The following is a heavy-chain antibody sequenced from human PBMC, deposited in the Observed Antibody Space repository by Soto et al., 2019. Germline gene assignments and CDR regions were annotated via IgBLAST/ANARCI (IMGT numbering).Heavy chain of an antibody. J-gene: IGHJ5*02. D-gene: IGHD2-2*01. CDR3: AKRLPTVVPAAVNWFDP. Sequence: EVQLLESGGGLVQPGGSLRLSCAASGFTFSSYAMSWVRQAPGKGLEWVSAISGSGGSTYYADSVKGRFTISRDNSKNTLDLQMNRLRAEDPAVYYCAKRLPTVVPAAVNWFDPWGQGTLVTVSS. CDR1: GFTFSSYA. CDR2: ISGSGGST. V-gene: IGHV3-23*01.